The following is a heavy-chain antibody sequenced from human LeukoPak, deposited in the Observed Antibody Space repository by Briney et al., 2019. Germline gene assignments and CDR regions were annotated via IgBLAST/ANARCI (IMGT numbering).Heavy chain of an antibody. CDR1: GFTVSSNY. J-gene: IGHJ4*02. V-gene: IGHV3-66*01. CDR2: IYSGGST. Sequence: PGGSLRLSCAASGFTVSSNYMSWVRQAPGKGLEWVSVIYSGGSTYYADSVKGRFTISRDNSKNTLYLQINSLRAEDTAVYYCARDLSEKYSIDYWGQGTLVTVSS. D-gene: IGHD4-11*01. CDR3: ARDLSEKYSIDY.